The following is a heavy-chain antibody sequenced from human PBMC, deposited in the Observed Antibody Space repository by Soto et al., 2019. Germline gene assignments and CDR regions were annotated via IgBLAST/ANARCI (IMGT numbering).Heavy chain of an antibody. CDR2: ISSGGSST. J-gene: IGHJ4*02. CDR3: AKDGNEVITPSEC. D-gene: IGHD1-20*01. CDR1: GFTFSGYA. V-gene: IGHV3-23*01. Sequence: GGSLRLSCAASGFTFSGYAMSWVRQAPGKGLEWVSIISSGGSSTYYADSVKGRFTISRDNSKNTLYLQMNSLRAEDTAVYYCAKDGNEVITPSECWGQGTLVTVSS.